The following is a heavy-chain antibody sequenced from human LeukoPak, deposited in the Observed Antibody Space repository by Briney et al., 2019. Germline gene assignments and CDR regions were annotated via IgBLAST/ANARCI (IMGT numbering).Heavy chain of an antibody. Sequence: SSETLSPTCTVSGGSSSSSNYYWDWIRQPPGKGLEWIGSIYYSGTTYYNPSLKSRVTVSIDTSKNQFSLKLSSVTAADTAVYYCAREESCTKGICSPGTYWGQGTLVTVSS. CDR3: AREESCTKGICSPGTY. CDR1: GGSSSSSNYY. J-gene: IGHJ4*02. D-gene: IGHD2-8*01. V-gene: IGHV4-39*02. CDR2: IYYSGTT.